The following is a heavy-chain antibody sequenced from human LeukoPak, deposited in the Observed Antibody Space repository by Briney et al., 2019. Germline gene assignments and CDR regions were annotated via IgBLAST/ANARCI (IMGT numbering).Heavy chain of an antibody. CDR3: AKDKATGTLYVDY. J-gene: IGHJ4*02. V-gene: IGHV3-9*01. CDR2: ISWNSGSI. D-gene: IGHD3-9*01. CDR1: GFTFDDYA. Sequence: GGSLRLSCAASGFTFDDYAMHWVRQAPGKGLEWVSGISWNSGSIGYADSAKGRFTISRDNAKNSLYLQMNSLRAEDTALYFCAKDKATGTLYVDYWGQRTLVTVSS.